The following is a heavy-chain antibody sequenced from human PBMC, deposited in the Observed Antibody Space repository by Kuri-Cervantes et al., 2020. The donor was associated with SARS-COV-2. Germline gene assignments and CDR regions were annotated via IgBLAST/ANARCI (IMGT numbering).Heavy chain of an antibody. CDR1: GEAFSGYY. J-gene: IGHJ6*04. CDR2: VNHRGDT. D-gene: IGHD3-9*01. V-gene: IGHV4-34*01. Sequence: SETLSLTCAFYGEAFSGYYWTWIRQSPGKGLEWIGEVNHRGDTNYNPSLMGRVFMSVDKSNSQFSLRLISVTAAVTAVYHCARAYGLLRYIYYMDVWGKGTTVTVSS. CDR3: ARAYGLLRYIYYMDV.